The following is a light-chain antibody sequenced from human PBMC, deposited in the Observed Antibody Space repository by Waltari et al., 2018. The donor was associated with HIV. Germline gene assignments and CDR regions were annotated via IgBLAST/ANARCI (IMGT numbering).Light chain of an antibody. CDR1: ALTKGS. J-gene: IGLJ1*01. CDR2: EDT. V-gene: IGLV3-10*01. Sequence: SFELPQPPSVSVSPGQTATIACSGNALTKGSPYWYRQGSGQAPELVLYEDTKRPSVIPERFHGSRSGTTATLIINGAQAEDEGDYYCYSTDSSDSHRGVFGTGTAVYVL. CDR3: YSTDSSDSHRGV.